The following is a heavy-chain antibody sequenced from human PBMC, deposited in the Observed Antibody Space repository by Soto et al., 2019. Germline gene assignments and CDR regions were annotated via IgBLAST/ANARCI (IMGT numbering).Heavy chain of an antibody. Sequence: QVQLVQSGAEVKKPGSSVKVSCKASGGTFSSYAISWVRQAPGQGLEWMGGIIPIFDTANYAQKFHGRVTITADKSPSTAYIELSSLRSEDTAVYYCARDSVMATNLNYGMDVWGQGTTVTVSS. D-gene: IGHD2-21*01. V-gene: IGHV1-69*06. CDR3: ARDSVMATNLNYGMDV. J-gene: IGHJ6*02. CDR2: IIPIFDTA. CDR1: GGTFSSYA.